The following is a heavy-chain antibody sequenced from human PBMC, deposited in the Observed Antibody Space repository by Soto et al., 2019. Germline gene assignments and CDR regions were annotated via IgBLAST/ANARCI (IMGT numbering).Heavy chain of an antibody. Sequence: SETLSLTCTVSGGSISSSSYYWGWIRQPPGKGLEWIGSIYYSGSTYYNPSLKSRVTISVDTSKNQFSLKLSSVTAADTAVYYCARHASPFDYWGQGTLVTVSS. V-gene: IGHV4-39*01. J-gene: IGHJ4*02. CDR3: ARHASPFDY. CDR1: GGSISSSSYY. CDR2: IYYSGST.